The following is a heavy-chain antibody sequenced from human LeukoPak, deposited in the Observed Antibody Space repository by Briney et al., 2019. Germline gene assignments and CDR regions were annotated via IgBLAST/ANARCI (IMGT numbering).Heavy chain of an antibody. D-gene: IGHD5-18*01. Sequence: PGGSLRLSCGASGFTFSRYAMSWVRQAPGKGLEWVSAISGSGGSTYYADSVKGRFTISRDNSKNTLYLQMNSLRAEDTAVYYCAKGRKLGGYSYGPYFDYWGQGTLVTVSS. J-gene: IGHJ4*02. CDR2: ISGSGGST. CDR1: GFTFSRYA. CDR3: AKGRKLGGYSYGPYFDY. V-gene: IGHV3-23*01.